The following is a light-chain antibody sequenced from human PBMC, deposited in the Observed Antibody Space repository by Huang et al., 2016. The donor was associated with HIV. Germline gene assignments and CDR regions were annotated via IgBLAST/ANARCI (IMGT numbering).Light chain of an antibody. J-gene: IGKJ1*01. V-gene: IGKV3-15*01. CDR2: AAS. Sequence: EIVMTQSPATLSVSPGERATLSCRANQSVGSNLAWYQQRRGQAPRLLIYAASTRATGIPARFSGSGSGTEFTLTVSSLQSEDFAVYYCQQHNSWPRTFGQGTRV. CDR1: QSVGSN. CDR3: QQHNSWPRT.